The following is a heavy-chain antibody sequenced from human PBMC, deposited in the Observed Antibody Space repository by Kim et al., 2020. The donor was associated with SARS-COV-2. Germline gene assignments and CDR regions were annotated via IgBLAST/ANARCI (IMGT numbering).Heavy chain of an antibody. CDR3: ARGKFFYDGSGNPRFWYF. Sequence: SETLSLTCTVSGGSISYYYWSWIRQPPGKGLEWIGYVFDSGSTNYSPSLKSRVTISLDTSQKQFSLQMTSVTAADTAVYSCARGKFFYDGSGNPRFWYF. V-gene: IGHV4-59*01. J-gene: IGHJ2*01. D-gene: IGHD3-22*01. CDR2: VFDSGST. CDR1: GGSISYYY.